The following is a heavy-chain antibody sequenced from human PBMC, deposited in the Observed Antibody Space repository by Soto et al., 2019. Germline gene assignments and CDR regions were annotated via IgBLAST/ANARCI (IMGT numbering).Heavy chain of an antibody. CDR3: ARSDWFDP. J-gene: IGHJ5*02. Sequence: EVQLVESGGGLVQPGGSLRLSCAASGFTFSTYWMHWVRQAPGKGLEWVSRIKSDGSSTTYADSVKGRFTISRDNAKNTLYLQMNSLRVEDTAVYYCARSDWFDPWGQGTLVTVSS. V-gene: IGHV3-74*01. CDR1: GFTFSTYW. CDR2: IKSDGSST.